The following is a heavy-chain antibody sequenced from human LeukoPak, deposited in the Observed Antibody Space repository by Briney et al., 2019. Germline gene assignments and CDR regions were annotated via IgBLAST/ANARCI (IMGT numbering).Heavy chain of an antibody. D-gene: IGHD3-22*01. CDR1: GGSISSGGYY. Sequence: SETLSLTCTVSGGSISSGGYYWSWIRQHPGKGLEWIGYIYYSGSTYYNPSLKSRVTISVDTSKNQFSLELSSVTAADTAVYYCARANYDSSGYYYVDWFDPWGQGTLVTVSS. CDR3: ARANYDSSGYYYVDWFDP. V-gene: IGHV4-31*03. CDR2: IYYSGST. J-gene: IGHJ5*02.